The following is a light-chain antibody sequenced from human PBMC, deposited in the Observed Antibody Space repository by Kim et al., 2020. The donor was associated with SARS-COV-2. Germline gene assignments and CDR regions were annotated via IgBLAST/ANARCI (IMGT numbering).Light chain of an antibody. CDR2: YDT. J-gene: IGLJ3*02. CDR3: QVWDSSSDHWV. V-gene: IGLV3-21*01. Sequence: SYELTQPPSVSVAPGETARIACGGDTIGDKSVHWYQQKPGQAPVLVMFYDTDRPSGIPERFSGSHSGNTATLTISRVEAGDEGDFYCQVWDSSSDHWVFGGGTQLTVL. CDR1: TIGDKS.